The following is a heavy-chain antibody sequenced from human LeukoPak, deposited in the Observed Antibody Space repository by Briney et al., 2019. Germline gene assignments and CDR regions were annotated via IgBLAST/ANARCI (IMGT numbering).Heavy chain of an antibody. Sequence: ASVKVSCKASGYSFTGHYMHWVRQAPGQGLEWMGWISAYNGNTNYAQKLQGRVTMTTDTSTSTAYMELRSLRSDDTAVYYCASRETVGAFDIWGQGTMVTVSS. CDR1: GYSFTGHY. J-gene: IGHJ3*02. V-gene: IGHV1-18*04. D-gene: IGHD4-11*01. CDR2: ISAYNGNT. CDR3: ASRETVGAFDI.